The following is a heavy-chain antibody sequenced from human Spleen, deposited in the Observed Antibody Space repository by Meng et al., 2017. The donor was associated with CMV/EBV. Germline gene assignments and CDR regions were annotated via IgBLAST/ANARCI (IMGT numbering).Heavy chain of an antibody. CDR1: GYNFDIYG. V-gene: IGHV1-18*01. D-gene: IGHD4-17*01. Sequence: QIQLVQSGPELRRPGASVKVSCKASGYNFDIYGITWVRQAPGQGLEWVGWVSAENGDTDYGQKFQGRVTVTADTFTNTAYMEMRSLRSDDSAMYYCARAGAAVTTNFDFWGQGILVTVSS. CDR2: VSAENGDT. J-gene: IGHJ4*02. CDR3: ARAGAAVTTNFDF.